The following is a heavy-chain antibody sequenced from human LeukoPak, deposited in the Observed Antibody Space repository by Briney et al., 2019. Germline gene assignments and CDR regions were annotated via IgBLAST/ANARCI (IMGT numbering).Heavy chain of an antibody. Sequence: SQTLSLTCTVSGGSISSYYWSWIRQPPGKGLEWIGYIYYSGSTNYNPSLESRVTISVDTSKNQFSLKLSSVTAADTAVYYCARETHSSSYYSIDYWGQGTLVTVSS. CDR1: GGSISSYY. D-gene: IGHD3-22*01. CDR3: ARETHSSSYYSIDY. CDR2: IYYSGST. J-gene: IGHJ4*02. V-gene: IGHV4-59*01.